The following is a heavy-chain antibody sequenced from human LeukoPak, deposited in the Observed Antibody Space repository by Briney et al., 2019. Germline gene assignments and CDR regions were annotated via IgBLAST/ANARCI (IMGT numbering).Heavy chain of an antibody. Sequence: GGSLRLSCAASGFTFSSYEMNWVRQAPGKGLEWVSYISSSGSTIYYADSVKGRFTISRDNAKNSLYLQMNSLRAEDTAVYYCARRDILTGSMGPYYYYYYGMDVWGKGTTVTVSS. J-gene: IGHJ6*04. D-gene: IGHD3-9*01. CDR2: ISSSGSTI. CDR1: GFTFSSYE. CDR3: ARRDILTGSMGPYYYYYYGMDV. V-gene: IGHV3-48*03.